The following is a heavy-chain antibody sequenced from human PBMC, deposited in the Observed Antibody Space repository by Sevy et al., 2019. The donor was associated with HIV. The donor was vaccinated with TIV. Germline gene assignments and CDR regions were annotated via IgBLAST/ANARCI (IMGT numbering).Heavy chain of an antibody. Sequence: GGSLRLSCAASGFTFSSYWMHWVRQAPGKGLVWVSHINSDGSSTTNADSVKGRFTISRDNAKNTLYLQMNSLRAEDTAVYYCARPPATHYDFWSSFYGMDVRGQGTTVTVSS. CDR1: GFTFSSYW. J-gene: IGHJ6*02. CDR2: INSDGSST. CDR3: ARPPATHYDFWSSFYGMDV. D-gene: IGHD3-3*01. V-gene: IGHV3-74*01.